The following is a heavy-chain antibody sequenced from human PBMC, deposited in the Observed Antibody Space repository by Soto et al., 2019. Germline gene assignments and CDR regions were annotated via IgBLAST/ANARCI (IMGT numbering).Heavy chain of an antibody. CDR2: ISAYNGNT. CDR1: GYTFTSYG. D-gene: IGHD3-3*01. Sequence: QVQLVQSGAEVKKPGASVKVSCKASGYTFTSYGISWVRQAPGQGLEWMGWISAYNGNTNYAQKLQGRVTMTTDTSTSTAYMELRRLRSDDTAVYYCARLGKDFGVALYYYGMDVWGQGTTVTVSS. CDR3: ARLGKDFGVALYYYGMDV. J-gene: IGHJ6*02. V-gene: IGHV1-18*01.